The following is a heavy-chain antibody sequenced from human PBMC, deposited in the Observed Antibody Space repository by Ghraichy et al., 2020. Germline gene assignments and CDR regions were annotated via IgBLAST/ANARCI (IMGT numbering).Heavy chain of an antibody. J-gene: IGHJ4*02. V-gene: IGHV3-15*01. D-gene: IGHD3-3*01. CDR3: TTDFYDFWSGSDY. CDR2: IKSKTDGGTT. CDR1: EFPFSNAW. Sequence: GESLNIPCAASEFPFSNAWRSWVGQAPGKGLEWVGLIKSKTDGGTTDYAAPVKGRFTISRDGSKNTLYLHMNSLKTEDTTVYYCTTDFYDFWSGSDYWGQGTLVTVSS.